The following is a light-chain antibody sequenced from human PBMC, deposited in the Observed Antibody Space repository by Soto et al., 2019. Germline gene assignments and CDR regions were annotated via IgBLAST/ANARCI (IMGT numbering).Light chain of an antibody. CDR2: GAS. CDR3: QQYGNVPYT. V-gene: IGKV1-33*01. CDR1: QDISNY. J-gene: IGKJ2*01. Sequence: DIQMTQSPSSLSASVGDRVTITCQASQDISNYLNWYQQKPGKAPKLLIYGASNLETGVPSRFSGSGSGTDFTFTISSLRPEDIATYYCQQYGNVPYTFCRGTKLEIK.